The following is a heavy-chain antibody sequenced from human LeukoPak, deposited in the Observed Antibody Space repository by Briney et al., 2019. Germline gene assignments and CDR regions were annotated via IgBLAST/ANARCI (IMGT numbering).Heavy chain of an antibody. J-gene: IGHJ4*02. CDR2: IGVNT. CDR3: AKATGEAAHPDY. V-gene: IGHV3-23*01. CDR1: GFTFSNYA. Sequence: PGGSLRLSCAASGFTFSNYAMSWVRQAPGKGLEWVSAIGVNTYYTDSVKGRFTISRDNSKNTLYLQMNSLRAEDTAVYYCAKATGEAAHPDYWGQGTLVTVSS. D-gene: IGHD2-15*01.